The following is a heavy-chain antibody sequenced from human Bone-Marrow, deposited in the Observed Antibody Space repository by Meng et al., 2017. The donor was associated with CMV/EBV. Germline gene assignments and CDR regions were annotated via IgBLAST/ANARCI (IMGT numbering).Heavy chain of an antibody. CDR3: ARGWNYDPGWFDP. CDR1: GGSISSSSYY. D-gene: IGHD1-7*01. CDR2: IYYSGST. V-gene: IGHV4-39*07. J-gene: IGHJ5*02. Sequence: GSLRLSCTVSGGSISSSSYYWGWIRQPPGKGLEGIGSIYYSGSTYYNPSLKSRVTISVDTSKNQFSLKLSSVTAADTAVYYCARGWNYDPGWFDPWGQGTLVTVSS.